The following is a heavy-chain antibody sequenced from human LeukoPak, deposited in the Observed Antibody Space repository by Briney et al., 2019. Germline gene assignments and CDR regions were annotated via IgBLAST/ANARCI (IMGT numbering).Heavy chain of an antibody. D-gene: IGHD3-10*01. V-gene: IGHV4-31*03. Sequence: PSQTLSLTCTVSGGSISSGGNYWSWLRQHPGKGLEWIGYIYYSGSTYYNPSLKSRVTISVDTSKNQFSLKLSSVTAADTAVYYCARGGDGVKYWGQGTLVTVSS. CDR3: ARGGDGVKY. J-gene: IGHJ4*02. CDR1: GGSISSGGNY. CDR2: IYYSGST.